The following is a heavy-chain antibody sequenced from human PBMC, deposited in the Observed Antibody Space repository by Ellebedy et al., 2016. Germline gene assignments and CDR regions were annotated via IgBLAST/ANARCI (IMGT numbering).Heavy chain of an antibody. Sequence: GESLKISXAGSGFTFSDYWMTWVRQAPGKGLEWVANIKQDGGEKYYVDSVKGRFTISRDNAKNSLYLQMNSLRVEDTAVYYCARERDTGSYTFDAFDIWGQGTMVTVSS. CDR3: ARERDTGSYTFDAFDI. V-gene: IGHV3-7*01. CDR1: GFTFSDYW. D-gene: IGHD1-26*01. CDR2: IKQDGGEK. J-gene: IGHJ3*02.